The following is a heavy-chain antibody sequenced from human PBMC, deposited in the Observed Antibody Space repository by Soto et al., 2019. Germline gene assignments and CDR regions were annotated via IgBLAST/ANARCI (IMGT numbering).Heavy chain of an antibody. CDR3: ARSPPSSYYGGRGTFDY. CDR2: AYHSGST. Sequence: QLQLQESGPGLVRPSGTLSLTCAVSGGFTSTNNWWSWVRQPPGKGLEWIGDAYHSGSTEYNPSLKSRVSTSVDKSKNHISLKLTSATAADTAVYYCARSPPSSYYGGRGTFDYWGQGTLVTVSS. J-gene: IGHJ4*02. V-gene: IGHV4-4*02. D-gene: IGHD3-10*01. CDR1: GGFTSTNNW.